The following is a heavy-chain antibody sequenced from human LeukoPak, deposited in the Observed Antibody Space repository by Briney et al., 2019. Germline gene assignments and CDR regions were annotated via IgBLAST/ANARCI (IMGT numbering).Heavy chain of an antibody. CDR2: IIPILGIA. J-gene: IGHJ5*02. CDR3: ARPRFDSWELPPEGFDP. CDR1: GYTFISYA. V-gene: IGHV1-69*04. D-gene: IGHD1-26*01. Sequence: ASVKVSCKASGYTFISYAMHWVRQAPGQGLEWMGRIIPILGIANYAQKFQGRVTITADKSTSTAYMELSSLRSEDTAVYYCARPRFDSWELPPEGFDPWGQGTLVTVSS.